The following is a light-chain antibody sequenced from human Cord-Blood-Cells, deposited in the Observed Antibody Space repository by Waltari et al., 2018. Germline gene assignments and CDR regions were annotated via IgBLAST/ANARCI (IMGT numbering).Light chain of an antibody. CDR1: SSDVGSYNL. CDR3: CSYAGSSTLV. J-gene: IGLJ2*01. CDR2: EGS. Sequence: QSALTQPASVSGSPGQSITISCTGTSSDVGSYNLVSWYQQHPGKAPKLMIYEGSKLPSGVSTRFPGSKSRNTASLTISGLQAEDEADYYCCSYAGSSTLVFGGGTKLTVL. V-gene: IGLV2-23*01.